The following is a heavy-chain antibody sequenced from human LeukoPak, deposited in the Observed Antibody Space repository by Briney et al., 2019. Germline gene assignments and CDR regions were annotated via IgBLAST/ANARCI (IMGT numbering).Heavy chain of an antibody. D-gene: IGHD3-9*01. CDR3: ARDFDMGITPGDDFDF. Sequence: GGSLRLSCAASGFSFSKYWMHWVRHSPGEGLVWVSRIKEDGTYTSYGDSVKGRFTISRDNARNTVFLQMNSLRAEDTAVYYCARDFDMGITPGDDFDFWGQGTLVTVSS. CDR1: GFSFSKYW. CDR2: IKEDGTYT. V-gene: IGHV3-74*01. J-gene: IGHJ4*02.